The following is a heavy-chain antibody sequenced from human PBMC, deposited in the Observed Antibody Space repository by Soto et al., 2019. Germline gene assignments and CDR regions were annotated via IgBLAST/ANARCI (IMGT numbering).Heavy chain of an antibody. Sequence: VGSLRLSCAASGFTFSDYYMSWIRPAPGKGLEWVSYISTSGSTINYADSVKGRSTISRDNAKNSLYLQMNSLRAEDTAVYYCARVSPPPDYWGQGTLVSVSS. CDR3: ARVSPPPDY. J-gene: IGHJ4*02. V-gene: IGHV3-11*01. CDR1: GFTFSDYY. CDR2: ISTSGSTI.